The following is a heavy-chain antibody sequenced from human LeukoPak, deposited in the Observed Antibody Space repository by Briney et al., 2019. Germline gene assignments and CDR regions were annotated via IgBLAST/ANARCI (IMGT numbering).Heavy chain of an antibody. CDR3: ARVGRIDSSSWYLLDY. D-gene: IGHD6-13*01. J-gene: IGHJ4*02. CDR1: GGSISSYY. V-gene: IGHV4-59*01. Sequence: PSETLSLTCTVSGGSISSYYWSWIRQPPGKGLEWIGYIYYSGSTNYNPSLKSRVTISVDTSKNQFSLKLSSMTAADTAVYYCARVGRIDSSSWYLLDYWGQGTLVTVSS. CDR2: IYYSGST.